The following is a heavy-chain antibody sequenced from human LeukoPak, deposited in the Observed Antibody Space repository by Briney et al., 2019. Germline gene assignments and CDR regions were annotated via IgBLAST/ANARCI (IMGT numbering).Heavy chain of an antibody. CDR2: ISSSGSTI. CDR1: GFTLTSYE. J-gene: IGHJ5*02. D-gene: IGHD3-3*01. Sequence: TGGSLTLSCAAAGFTLTSYEMNWVSQAPGKGLEWVSYISSSGSTIYYADSVKGRFTISRDNAKNSLYLQMNSLRAEDTAVYYCARLRFSHWFDPWGQGTLVTVSS. CDR3: ARLRFSHWFDP. V-gene: IGHV3-48*03.